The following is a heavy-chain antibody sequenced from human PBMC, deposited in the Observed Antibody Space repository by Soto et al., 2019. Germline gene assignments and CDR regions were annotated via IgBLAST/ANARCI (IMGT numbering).Heavy chain of an antibody. D-gene: IGHD6-13*01. CDR1: GGSISSYY. J-gene: IGHJ6*03. V-gene: IGHV4-59*01. Sequence: QVQLQESGPGLVKPSETLSLTCTVSGGSISSYYWSWIRQPPGKGLEWIGYIYYSGSTNYNPSLKSRVTISVDSSKNQFSLKLSSVTAANTAVYYCARLRLPRGIYYFYMDVWGKGTTVTVSS. CDR3: ARLRLPRGIYYFYMDV. CDR2: IYYSGST.